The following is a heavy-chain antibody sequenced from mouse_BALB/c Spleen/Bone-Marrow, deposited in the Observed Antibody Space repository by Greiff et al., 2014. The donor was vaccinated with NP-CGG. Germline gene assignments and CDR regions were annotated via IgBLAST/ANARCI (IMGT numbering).Heavy chain of an antibody. V-gene: IGHV3-5*02. CDR3: ARAYYRYAMDY. J-gene: IGHJ4*01. Sequence: VQLKESGPGLVKPSQTASLTCTVTGISITTGNYRWSWIRQFPGNKLEWIGFIYYSGTITYNPSLTSRTTITRDTSKNQFFLEMNSLTTEDTATYYCARAYYRYAMDYWGQGTSVTVSS. CDR1: GISITTGNYR. D-gene: IGHD2-14*01. CDR2: IYYSGTI.